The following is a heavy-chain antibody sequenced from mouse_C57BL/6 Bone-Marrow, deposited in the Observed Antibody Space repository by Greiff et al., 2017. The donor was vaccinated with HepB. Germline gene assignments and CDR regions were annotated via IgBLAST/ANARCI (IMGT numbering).Heavy chain of an antibody. Sequence: VQLQQSVAELVRPGASVKLSCTASGFNIKNTYMHWVKQRPEQGLEWIGRIDPANGNNKYAPKFQGKATITADTTSNTAYLQLSSLTSEDTAIYYCALYYGSSYRYFDVWGTGTTVTVSS. D-gene: IGHD1-1*01. J-gene: IGHJ1*03. V-gene: IGHV14-3*01. CDR1: GFNIKNTY. CDR2: IDPANGNN. CDR3: ALYYGSSYRYFDV.